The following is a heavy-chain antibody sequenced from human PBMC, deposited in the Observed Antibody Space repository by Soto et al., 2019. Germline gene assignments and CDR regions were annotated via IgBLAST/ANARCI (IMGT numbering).Heavy chain of an antibody. CDR1: GFTFSSYS. V-gene: IGHV3-21*01. Sequence: EVQLVESGGGLVKPGGSLRLSCAASGFTFSSYSMNWVRQAPGKGLEWVSSITSSSSYIYYADSVKGRFTISRDNAKNSRYLQMNSLRAEDTAVYYCARGRYSYGSAFDYWGQGTLVTVSS. CDR3: ARGRYSYGSAFDY. J-gene: IGHJ4*02. D-gene: IGHD5-18*01. CDR2: ITSSSSYI.